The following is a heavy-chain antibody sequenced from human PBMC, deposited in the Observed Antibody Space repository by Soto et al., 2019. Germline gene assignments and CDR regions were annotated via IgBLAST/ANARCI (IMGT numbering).Heavy chain of an antibody. CDR1: GYSISSSNW. J-gene: IGHJ4*02. V-gene: IGHV4-28*01. Sequence: PSETLSLTCAVSGYSISSSNWWGWIRQPPGKGQERIGYIYYSGTTYYNPSLKRRVNMSVDTSKNKFTLKLTSVTAVDSAVYYCARREIQGPIDYWGQGTLVTVSS. CDR2: IYYSGTT. D-gene: IGHD1-26*01. CDR3: ARREIQGPIDY.